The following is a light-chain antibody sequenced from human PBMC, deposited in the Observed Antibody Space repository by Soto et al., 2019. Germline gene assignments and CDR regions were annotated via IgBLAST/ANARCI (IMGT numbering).Light chain of an antibody. CDR1: QSVLYSSNNKNY. CDR3: QQYYNTLWT. V-gene: IGKV4-1*01. J-gene: IGKJ1*01. Sequence: DIVMTQSPASLAVSLGERATINCKSSQSVLYSSNNKNYLAWYQQKPGQPPKLLIYWASTRQSVVPDRFSGSGSGADFTLSISSLQAEDVAVYYFQQYYNTLWTFGQGTKVEIK. CDR2: WAS.